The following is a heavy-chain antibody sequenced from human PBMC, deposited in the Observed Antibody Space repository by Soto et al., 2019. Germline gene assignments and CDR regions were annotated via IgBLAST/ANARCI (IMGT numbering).Heavy chain of an antibody. J-gene: IGHJ4*02. CDR3: SSGGVPRGIYDNFDV. Sequence: SETLYLTCAGSGWSFSGYYWTWIRQPPGKGLEWIGEINHSGTTTYNPSLKRRVTISVDTSRTHFSLRLSSVTAADTAVYFCSSGGVPRGIYDNFDVWGQGALVTVSS. V-gene: IGHV4-34*01. CDR2: INHSGTT. CDR1: GWSFSGYY. D-gene: IGHD2-15*01.